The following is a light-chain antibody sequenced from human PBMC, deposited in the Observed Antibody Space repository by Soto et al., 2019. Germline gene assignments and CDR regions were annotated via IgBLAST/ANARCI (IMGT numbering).Light chain of an antibody. CDR3: QQYYSTPLT. CDR1: QSVLYTSNSKNY. V-gene: IGKV4-1*01. J-gene: IGKJ4*01. CDR2: WAS. Sequence: DLLLTHSPYSLAVSLGERATINCKSSQSVLYTSNSKNYLAWYQQKPGQPPKLLIYWASTRESGVPDRFSGSGSATDFTLTISSLQAEDVAVYYCQQYYSTPLTFGGGTKVDIK.